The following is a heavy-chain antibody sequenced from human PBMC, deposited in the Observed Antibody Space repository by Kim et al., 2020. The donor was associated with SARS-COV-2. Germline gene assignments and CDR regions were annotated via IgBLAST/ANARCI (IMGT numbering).Heavy chain of an antibody. Sequence: GGSLRLSCVASGFIIRTYWMTWVRQPPGKGLEWVGNIKENGSKAYNADPVRGRFTISDATAKNSLYLQMTGLGADNTAFYYCRGDPGTYWGQGTLVTVSS. CDR2: IKENGSKA. CDR1: GFIIRTYW. CDR3: RGDPGTY. V-gene: IGHV3-7*01. J-gene: IGHJ4*02. D-gene: IGHD3-10*01.